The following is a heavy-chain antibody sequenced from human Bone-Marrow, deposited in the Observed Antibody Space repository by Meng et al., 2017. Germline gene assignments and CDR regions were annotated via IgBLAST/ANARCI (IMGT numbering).Heavy chain of an antibody. CDR1: GFTVSSNE. CDR3: LPLIGVVVVAATRFLDY. J-gene: IGHJ4*02. CDR2: ISGGST. D-gene: IGHD2-15*01. V-gene: IGHV3-38-3*01. Sequence: LSLTCAASGFTVSSNEMSWVRQAPGKGLEWVSSISGGSTYYADSRKGRFTISRDNSKNTLHLQMNSLRAEDTAVYYCLPLIGVVVVAATRFLDYWGQGTLVTVSS.